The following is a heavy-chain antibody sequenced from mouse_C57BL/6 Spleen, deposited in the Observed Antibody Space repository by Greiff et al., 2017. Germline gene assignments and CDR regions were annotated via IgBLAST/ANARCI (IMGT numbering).Heavy chain of an antibody. Sequence: QVQLKQPGTELVKPGASVKLSCKASGYTFTSYWMHWVKQRPGQGLEWIGNINPSNGGTNYNEKFKSKATLTVDKSSSTAYMQLSSLTSEDSAVYYCARSSTLYYSNYVLDYWGQGTTLTVSS. V-gene: IGHV1-53*01. CDR2: INPSNGGT. CDR3: ARSSTLYYSNYVLDY. J-gene: IGHJ2*01. CDR1: GYTFTSYW. D-gene: IGHD2-5*01.